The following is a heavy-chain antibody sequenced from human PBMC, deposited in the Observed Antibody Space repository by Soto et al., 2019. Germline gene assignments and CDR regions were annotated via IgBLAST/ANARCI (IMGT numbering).Heavy chain of an antibody. CDR3: ARHNYGSGSTYFDY. CDR1: GGSLSSGGYY. J-gene: IGHJ4*02. V-gene: IGHV4-31*03. D-gene: IGHD3-10*01. Sequence: PSETLSLTCTVSGGSLSSGGYYWSWIRQHPGKGLEWIGYIYYSGSTYYNPSLKSRVTISVDTSKNQFSLKLNSMTAADTAVYYCARHNYGSGSTYFDYWGQGTLVTVSS. CDR2: IYYSGST.